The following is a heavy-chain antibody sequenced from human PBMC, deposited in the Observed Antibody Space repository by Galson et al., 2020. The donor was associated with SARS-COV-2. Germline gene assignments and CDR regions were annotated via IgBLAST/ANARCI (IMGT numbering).Heavy chain of an antibody. CDR2: IWYDGSNQ. Sequence: GGSLRLSCAASGFTFSSYGMHWVRQAPGKGLEWVAVIWYDGSNQYYADSVKGRFTISRDNSKNTLYLQMNSLRAEDTAVYYCASTSSLGYYFDYWGQGTLVTVSS. V-gene: IGHV3-33*01. J-gene: IGHJ4*02. CDR3: ASTSSLGYYFDY. CDR1: GFTFSSYG. D-gene: IGHD2-2*01.